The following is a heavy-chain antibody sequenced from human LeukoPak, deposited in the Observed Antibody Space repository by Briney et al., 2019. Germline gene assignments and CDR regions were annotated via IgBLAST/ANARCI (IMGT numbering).Heavy chain of an antibody. CDR3: ARLGITIRALTPFDY. Sequence: PSETLSLTCAVSGYSISSGYYWGWSRQPPGKGLEWIGSIYHSGSTYYNPSLKSRVTISVDTSKNQFSLKLSSVTAADTAVYYCARLGITIRALTPFDYWGQGTLVTVSS. CDR2: IYHSGST. CDR1: GYSISSGYY. V-gene: IGHV4-38-2*01. J-gene: IGHJ4*02. D-gene: IGHD3-10*01.